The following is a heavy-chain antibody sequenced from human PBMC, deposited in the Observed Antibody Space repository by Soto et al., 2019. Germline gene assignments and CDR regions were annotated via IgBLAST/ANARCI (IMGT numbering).Heavy chain of an antibody. Sequence: EVQLVESGGGLVQPGGSLRLSGATSGFTFSSYWIHWVLHAPGNGLVLVSRIKRDGSGTSYADSVQGRLTISRDNTKHQLYLDMNSLRDEATAVYYCAREDGEYYDGNGSQGSHWGQGPLVTVS. V-gene: IGHV3-74*01. D-gene: IGHD3-22*01. CDR1: GFTFSSYW. CDR2: IKRDGSGT. J-gene: IGHJ4*02. CDR3: AREDGEYYDGNGSQGSH.